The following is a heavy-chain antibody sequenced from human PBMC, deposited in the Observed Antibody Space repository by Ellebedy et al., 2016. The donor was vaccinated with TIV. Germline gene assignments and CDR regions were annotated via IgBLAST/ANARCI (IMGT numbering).Heavy chain of an antibody. J-gene: IGHJ4*02. Sequence: ASVKVSCXASGYTFTSYDINWVRQATGQGLEWMGWMNPNSGNTGYAQKFQGRVTMTRNTSISTAYMELSSLRSEDTAVYYCARDGDSSGWYPSFDYWGQGTLVTVSS. CDR2: MNPNSGNT. CDR3: ARDGDSSGWYPSFDY. D-gene: IGHD6-19*01. CDR1: GYTFTSYD. V-gene: IGHV1-8*01.